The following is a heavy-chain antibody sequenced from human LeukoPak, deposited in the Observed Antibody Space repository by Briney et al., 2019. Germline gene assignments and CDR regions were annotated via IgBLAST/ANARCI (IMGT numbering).Heavy chain of an antibody. CDR3: TRVGPSSVVDY. J-gene: IGHJ4*02. CDR1: GFTFSDSA. CDR2: IRSKPQSYAT. Sequence: GGSLRLSCAASGFTFSDSAIHWVRQASGKGLEWVGRIRSKPQSYATAYDESLKGRFTISRDDSKNTAYLQMSSLKIEDTAVYYCTRVGPSSVVDYWGQGTQVTVSS. D-gene: IGHD1-26*01. V-gene: IGHV3-73*01.